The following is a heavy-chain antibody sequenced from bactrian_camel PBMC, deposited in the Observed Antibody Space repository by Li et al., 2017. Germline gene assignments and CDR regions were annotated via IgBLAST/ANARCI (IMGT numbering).Heavy chain of an antibody. CDR1: GFTFSSYS. D-gene: IGHD5*01. V-gene: IGHV3S40*01. J-gene: IGHJ4*01. CDR3: AADARGGFGPLSNFQYNS. CDR2: ISTGGGGT. Sequence: VQLVESGGGLVQAGGSLRLSCAASGFTFSSYSMSWVRQAPGKGLEWVSSISTGGGGTLYADSVKGRFTISRDSAKNTLYLQLNSLRPEDTAMYYCAADARGGFGPLSNFQYNSWSQGTQVTVS.